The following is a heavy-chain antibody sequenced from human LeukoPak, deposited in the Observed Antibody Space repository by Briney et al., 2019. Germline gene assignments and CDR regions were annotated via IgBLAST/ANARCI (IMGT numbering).Heavy chain of an antibody. V-gene: IGHV1-69*05. CDR1: GGTFSSYA. CDR2: IIPIFGTA. Sequence: SVKLSCKASGGTFSSYAISWVRQAPGQGLEWMGGIIPIFGTANYAQKFQGRVTITTDESTSTAYVELSSLRSEDTAVYYCARDAYYYDSSGSGRGVYYYYMDVWGRGTTVTVSS. CDR3: ARDAYYYDSSGSGRGVYYYYMDV. J-gene: IGHJ6*03. D-gene: IGHD3-22*01.